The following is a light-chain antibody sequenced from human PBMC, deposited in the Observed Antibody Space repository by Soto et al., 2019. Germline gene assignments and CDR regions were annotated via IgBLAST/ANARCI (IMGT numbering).Light chain of an antibody. CDR1: QSVSSY. CDR3: QQRSNWPGT. V-gene: IGKV3-11*01. CDR2: DAS. Sequence: EIVLTQSPATLALSPGERAILSCRASQSVSSYLAWYQQKPGQAPRLLIYDASNRATGIPARFSGSGSGTDFTLTISSLEPEDFAVYYCQQRSNWPGTFGQGTKV. J-gene: IGKJ1*01.